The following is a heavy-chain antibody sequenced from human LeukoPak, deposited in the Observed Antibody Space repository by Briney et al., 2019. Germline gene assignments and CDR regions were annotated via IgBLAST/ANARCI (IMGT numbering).Heavy chain of an antibody. CDR2: IIPIFGTA. V-gene: IGHV1-69*01. Sequence: SVNVSCKASVGTLSSYVISWVRQAPGQGLEWMGGIIPIFGTANYAQKFHGRVTITADESTSTAYMELSSLRSEDTAVYYCARKLSSGSYMNYWGQGTLVTVSS. CDR3: ARKLSSGSYMNY. D-gene: IGHD1-26*01. CDR1: VGTLSSYV. J-gene: IGHJ4*02.